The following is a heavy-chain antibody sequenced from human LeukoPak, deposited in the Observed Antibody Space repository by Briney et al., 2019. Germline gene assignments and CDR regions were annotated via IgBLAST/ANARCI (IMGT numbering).Heavy chain of an antibody. J-gene: IGHJ3*02. D-gene: IGHD3-22*01. CDR3: ARETRDSSGFSAFDI. CDR2: ISTTGSDI. V-gene: IGHV3-48*03. CDR1: RFSFSTSE. Sequence: PGRSLRLSCVASRFSFSTSEMSWVRQAPGKGLEWLSYISTTGSDIIYADSVKGRFTMSRDNAKNSLFLQMNSLRAEDTAVYYCARETRDSSGFSAFDIWGRGTMVTVS.